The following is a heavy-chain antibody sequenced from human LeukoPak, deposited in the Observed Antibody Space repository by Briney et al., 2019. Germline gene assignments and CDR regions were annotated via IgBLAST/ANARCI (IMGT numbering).Heavy chain of an antibody. CDR3: ARDWGPLFGFPLDY. CDR1: GFTFSSYW. Sequence: GGSLRLSCAASGFTFSSYWMSWVRQAPGKGLEWVANIKQDGSEKYYVDSVKGRFTISRDNAKNSLYLQMNSLRAEDTAVYYCARDWGPLFGFPLDYWGQGTLVTVSS. J-gene: IGHJ4*02. CDR2: IKQDGSEK. D-gene: IGHD3-10*02. V-gene: IGHV3-7*01.